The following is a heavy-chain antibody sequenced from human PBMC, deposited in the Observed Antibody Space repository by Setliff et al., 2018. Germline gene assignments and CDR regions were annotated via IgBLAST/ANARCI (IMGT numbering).Heavy chain of an antibody. CDR1: GFTFSIYS. D-gene: IGHD2-21*02. CDR2: TSSGSNSI. CDR3: AKSGGDHCLYHHYYMDV. V-gene: IGHV3-48*01. Sequence: LRLSCAASGFTFSIYSMNWVRQAPGKGLEWISYTSSGSNSIYYADSVMGRFTISRDNARNSLYLQMNRLRPEDTAVYYCAKSGGDHCLYHHYYMDVWGTGTTVTV. J-gene: IGHJ6*03.